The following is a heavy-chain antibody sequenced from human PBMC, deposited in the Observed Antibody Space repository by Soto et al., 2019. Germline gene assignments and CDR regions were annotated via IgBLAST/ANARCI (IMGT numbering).Heavy chain of an antibody. V-gene: IGHV3-30*18. CDR2: ISYDGSNK. J-gene: IGHJ6*02. Sequence: QVQLVESGGGVVQPGRSLRLSCAASGFTFSSYGMHWVRQAPGKGLEWVAVISYDGSNKYYADSVKGRFTISRDNSKNTLYLQMNSLRAEDTAVYYCAKDLSIDYSNPSYYYYYGMDVWGQGTTVTVSS. CDR1: GFTFSSYG. D-gene: IGHD4-4*01. CDR3: AKDLSIDYSNPSYYYYYGMDV.